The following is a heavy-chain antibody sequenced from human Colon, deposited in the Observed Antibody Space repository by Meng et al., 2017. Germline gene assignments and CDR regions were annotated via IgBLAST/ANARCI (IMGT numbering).Heavy chain of an antibody. V-gene: IGHV4-31*03. CDR1: GGSIKSGGYH. CDR3: ARDTLYGTDY. Sequence: QVHLHESGPGLGGPSEALSLVCTVSGGSIKSGGYHWSWVRQHPGKGLEYIGSMSDSGTTDYNPSLRSRVSISEIGSSKNQFSLTLRSVTAADTATYFCARDTLYGTDYWGQGVLVTVSS. J-gene: IGHJ4*02. CDR2: MSDSGTT. D-gene: IGHD4-17*01.